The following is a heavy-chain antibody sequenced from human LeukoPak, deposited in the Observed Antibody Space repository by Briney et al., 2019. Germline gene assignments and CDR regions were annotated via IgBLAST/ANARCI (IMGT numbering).Heavy chain of an antibody. V-gene: IGHV3-23*01. D-gene: IGHD6-19*01. J-gene: IGHJ4*02. CDR2: ISGSGGST. Sequence: GGSLRLSCAASGFTVSSNYMSWVRQAPGKGLEWVSAISGSGGSTYYADSVKGRFTISRDNSKNTLYLQMNSLRAEDTAVYYCAKDLRSSGWYELVVYYFDYWGQGTLVTVSS. CDR3: AKDLRSSGWYELVVYYFDY. CDR1: GFTVSSNY.